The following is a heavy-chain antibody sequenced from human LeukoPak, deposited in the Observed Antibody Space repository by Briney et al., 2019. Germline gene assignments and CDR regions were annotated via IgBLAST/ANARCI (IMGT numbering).Heavy chain of an antibody. Sequence: SETLSLTCTVSGGSISSYYWSWIRQPPGKGLEWIGYIYYSGSTNYNPSLKSRVTISVDTSKNQFSLKLSSVTAADTAVYYCARTPIFGVVTNNWYFDLWGRGTLVTVSS. CDR2: IYYSGST. D-gene: IGHD3-3*01. J-gene: IGHJ2*01. CDR3: ARTPIFGVVTNNWYFDL. CDR1: GGSISSYY. V-gene: IGHV4-59*01.